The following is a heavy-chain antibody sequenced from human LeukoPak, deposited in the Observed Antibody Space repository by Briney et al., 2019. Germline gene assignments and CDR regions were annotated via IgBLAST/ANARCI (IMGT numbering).Heavy chain of an antibody. CDR2: ISSSTHSI. J-gene: IGHJ5*02. V-gene: IGHV3-11*01. Sequence: GGSLRLSCAASGFTFSDYYMSWIRQAPGKGLEWVTYISSSTHSIYYADSVQGRFTISRDNAKNSVFLQMNSLRAEDTAVYYCARGSTSYLSWFDPWGQGTLVTVSS. D-gene: IGHD2-2*01. CDR3: ARGSTSYLSWFDP. CDR1: GFTFSDYY.